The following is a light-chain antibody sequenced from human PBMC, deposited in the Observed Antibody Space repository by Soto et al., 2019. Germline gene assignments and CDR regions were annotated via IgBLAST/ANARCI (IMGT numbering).Light chain of an antibody. CDR1: SGYSNYK. J-gene: IGLJ3*02. CDR3: GADHGTGSNFVSWV. CDR2: VGPGGIVG. Sequence: QLVLTQPPSASASRGASVTLTCTLSSGYSNYKVDWYQQRPGKGPRFVMRVGPGGIVGSKGDGIPDRFSVLGSGLNRYLTIKNIQEEDESDYHCGADHGTGSNFVSWVFGGGTKLTVL. V-gene: IGLV9-49*01.